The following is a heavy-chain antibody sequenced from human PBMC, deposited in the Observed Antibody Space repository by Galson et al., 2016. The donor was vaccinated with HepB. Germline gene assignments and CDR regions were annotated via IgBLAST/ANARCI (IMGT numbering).Heavy chain of an antibody. CDR3: AKDLVENSASVFYFDY. V-gene: IGHV3-21*04. D-gene: IGHD3-3*02. CDR2: ISGDGLFS. J-gene: IGHJ4*02. CDR1: GFTFSSHT. Sequence: SLRLSCAASGFTFSSHTMTWVRQAPGKGLEWVSSISGDGLFSYYAASVRGRFPISRDNVKNSVNLHLSKLRAEDSAIYYCAKDLVENSASVFYFDYWGQGALITVSS.